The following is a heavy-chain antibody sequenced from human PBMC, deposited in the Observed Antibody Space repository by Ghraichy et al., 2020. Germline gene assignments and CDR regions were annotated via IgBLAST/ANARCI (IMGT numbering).Heavy chain of an antibody. CDR2: IWSSGTP. D-gene: IGHD6-19*01. Sequence: ETLSLTCAVSGGPIGDNNWWTWVRQPPGKGLEWIGEIWSSGTPNYNPSLKNRVTMSVDKSKNHFSLKLYSVTATDTAVYYCARDTSGWKESYSWGQGTLVTVSS. CDR1: GGPIGDNNW. CDR3: ARDTSGWKESYS. V-gene: IGHV4/OR15-8*01. J-gene: IGHJ4*02.